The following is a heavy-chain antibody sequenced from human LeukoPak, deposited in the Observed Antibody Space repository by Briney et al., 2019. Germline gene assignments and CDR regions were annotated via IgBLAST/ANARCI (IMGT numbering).Heavy chain of an antibody. V-gene: IGHV4-31*03. D-gene: IGHD6-13*01. CDR3: ARSPLVAAANDY. CDR1: GGSISSGGYY. CDR2: IYYSGST. J-gene: IGHJ4*02. Sequence: PSETLSLTCTVSGGSISSGGYYLSWIRQHPGKGLEWIGYIYYSGSTYYNPSLKSRVTISVDTSKNQFSLKLSSVTAADTAVYYCARSPLVAAANDYWGQGTLVTVSS.